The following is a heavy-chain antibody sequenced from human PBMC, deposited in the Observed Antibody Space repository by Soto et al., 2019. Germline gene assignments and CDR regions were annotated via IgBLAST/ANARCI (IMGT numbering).Heavy chain of an antibody. CDR3: TYYDSSGPPYYFDY. Sequence: GASVKVTCKAPGCTIGSYAISWVRQAPGQGLEWMGGIIPIFDTANYAQKFQGRVTITADESTSTAYMELSSLRSEDTVVYYRTYYDSSGPPYYFDYWGQGTLVTVSS. J-gene: IGHJ4*02. CDR1: GCTIGSYA. V-gene: IGHV1-69*13. D-gene: IGHD3-22*01. CDR2: IIPIFDTA.